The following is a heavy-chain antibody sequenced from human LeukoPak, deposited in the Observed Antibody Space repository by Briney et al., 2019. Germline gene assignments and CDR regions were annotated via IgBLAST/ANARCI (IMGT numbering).Heavy chain of an antibody. CDR3: ARQAPLAYFDY. J-gene: IGHJ4*02. V-gene: IGHV5-51*01. Sequence: GESLKISCKGSGYSFTTYWIGWVRQMPGKGLEWMGIIYPGDSDTKYSPSFQGRVTISADKSISTAYLQWSSLKASDTAMYYCARQAPLAYFDYWGQGTLVTVSS. CDR1: GYSFTTYW. CDR2: IYPGDSDT.